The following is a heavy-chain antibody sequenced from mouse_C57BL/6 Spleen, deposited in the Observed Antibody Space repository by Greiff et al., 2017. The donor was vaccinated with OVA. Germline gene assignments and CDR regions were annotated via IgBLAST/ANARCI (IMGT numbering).Heavy chain of an antibody. CDR3: ARAGRDWYFDV. J-gene: IGHJ1*03. CDR1: GYAFSSSW. D-gene: IGHD4-1*01. CDR2: IYPGDGDT. Sequence: QVQLQQPGPELVKPGASVKISCKASGYAFSSSWMNWVKQRPGKGLEWIGRIYPGDGDTDYNGKFKGKATLTADKSSSTAYMQLSSLTSEDSAVYFCARAGRDWYFDVWGTGTTVTVSS. V-gene: IGHV1-82*01.